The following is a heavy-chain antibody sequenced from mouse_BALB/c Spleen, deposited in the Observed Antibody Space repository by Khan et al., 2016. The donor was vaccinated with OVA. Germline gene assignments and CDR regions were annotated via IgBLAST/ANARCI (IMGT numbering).Heavy chain of an antibody. J-gene: IGHJ3*01. V-gene: IGHV1-7*01. CDR1: GYTFTSYW. D-gene: IGHD1-1*01. CDR2: INPSTGYT. CDR3: VNHGSSSAWFSY. Sequence: QVQLKESGAELAKPGASVKMSCKASGYTFTSYWMHWVKQRPGQGLEWIGYINPSTGYTEYNQKFKDKATLTADKSSNTAYMQLSSLISEDSAVYYCVNHGSSSAWFSYWGQGTLVTVS.